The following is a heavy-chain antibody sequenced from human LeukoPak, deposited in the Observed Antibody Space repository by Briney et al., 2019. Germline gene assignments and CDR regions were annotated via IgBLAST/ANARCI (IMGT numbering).Heavy chain of an antibody. V-gene: IGHV3-21*01. CDR1: GFIFRKYV. D-gene: IGHD4-17*01. CDR3: ARATDGDYVPY. CDR2: ISSSSSYI. Sequence: GGSLRLSCAASGFIFRKYVMSWVRQAPGKGLEWVSSISSSSSYINYADSVKGRFTISRDNAKNSLYLQMNSLRAEDTAVYYCARATDGDYVPYWGQGTLVTVSS. J-gene: IGHJ4*02.